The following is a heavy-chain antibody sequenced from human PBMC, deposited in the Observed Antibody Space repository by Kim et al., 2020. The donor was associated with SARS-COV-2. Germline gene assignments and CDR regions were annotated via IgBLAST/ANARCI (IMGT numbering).Heavy chain of an antibody. J-gene: IGHJ4*02. CDR3: ARALEIWFGEPGPGLTG. D-gene: IGHD3-10*01. V-gene: IGHV3-48*03. Sequence: VKGRFTISRDNAKNSLYLQMNSLRAEDTAVYYCARALEIWFGEPGPGLTGWGQGTLVTVSS.